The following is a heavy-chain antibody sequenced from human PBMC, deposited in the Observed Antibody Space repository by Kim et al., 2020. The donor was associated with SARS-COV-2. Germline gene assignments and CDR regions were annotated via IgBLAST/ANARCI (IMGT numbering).Heavy chain of an antibody. J-gene: IGHJ4*02. CDR3: ARTFLVTSRAMVRGY. V-gene: IGHV3-74*01. Sequence: GGSLRLSCAASGFTFSSYWMHWVRQAPGKGLVWVSRINSDGSSTSYADSVKGRFTISRDNAKNTLYLQMNSLRAEDTAVYYCARTFLVTSRAMVRGYWGQGTLVTVSS. CDR1: GFTFSSYW. D-gene: IGHD3-10*01. CDR2: INSDGSST.